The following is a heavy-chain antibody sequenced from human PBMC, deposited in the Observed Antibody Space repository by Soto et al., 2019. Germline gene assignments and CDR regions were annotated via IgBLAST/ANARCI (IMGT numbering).Heavy chain of an antibody. Sequence: SETLSLTCTVSGGSISSYYWSWIRQPPGKGLEWIGYIYYSGSTNYNPSLKSRVTISVDTSKNQFSLKLSSMTAADTAVYYCARAGVTMVRGVPNWFDPWGQGTLVTVSS. CDR3: ARAGVTMVRGVPNWFDP. J-gene: IGHJ5*02. V-gene: IGHV4-59*01. D-gene: IGHD3-10*01. CDR1: GGSISSYY. CDR2: IYYSGST.